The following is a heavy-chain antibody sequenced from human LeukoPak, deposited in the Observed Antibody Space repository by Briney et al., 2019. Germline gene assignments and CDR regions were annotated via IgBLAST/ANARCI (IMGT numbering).Heavy chain of an antibody. Sequence: ASVKVSCKASGYTFTGYYMHWVRQAPGQGLEWMGWMNPNSGNTGYAQKFQGRVTMTRNTSISTAYMELSSLRSEDTAVYYCARVTWFGELTGIDYWGQGTLVTVSS. V-gene: IGHV1-8*02. J-gene: IGHJ4*02. CDR2: MNPNSGNT. CDR1: GYTFTGYY. CDR3: ARVTWFGELTGIDY. D-gene: IGHD3-10*01.